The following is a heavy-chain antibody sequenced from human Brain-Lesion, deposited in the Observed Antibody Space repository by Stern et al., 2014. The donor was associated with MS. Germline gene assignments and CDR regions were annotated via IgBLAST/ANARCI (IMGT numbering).Heavy chain of an antibody. V-gene: IGHV4-39*01. CDR3: AGEEDIRYCSGGSCTGNWFDP. D-gene: IGHD2-15*01. J-gene: IGHJ5*02. CDR1: GGSVSSTSYA. CDR2: IYYSGNT. Sequence: VQLVESGPGLVKPSETLSLTCTVAGGSVSSTSYAWAWIRQPPGKGLEWIGAIYYSGNTYYSPSLQSRLTISLDTSKTQFSLPMRSVTAADTAVYYCAGEEDIRYCSGGSCTGNWFDPWGQGTLVTVSS.